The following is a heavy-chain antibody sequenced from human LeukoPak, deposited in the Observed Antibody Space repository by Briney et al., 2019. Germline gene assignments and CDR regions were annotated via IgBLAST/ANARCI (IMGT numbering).Heavy chain of an antibody. V-gene: IGHV3-53*01. CDR1: GFTVSGTH. D-gene: IGHD3-16*01. CDR2: MYTGGTT. J-gene: IGHJ4*02. Sequence: GGSLRLSCAASGFTVSGTHMSWVRQAPGKGLEWVSAMYTGGTTYYADSVAGRFTVSRDNSKNTLYLHMNSLRVEDTAVYYCARDEATSGGGLASWGQGTLVSVSS. CDR3: ARDEATSGGGLAS.